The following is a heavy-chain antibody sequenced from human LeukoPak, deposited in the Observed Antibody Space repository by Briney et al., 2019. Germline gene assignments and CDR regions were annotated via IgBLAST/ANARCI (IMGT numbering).Heavy chain of an antibody. CDR2: IYSSGST. Sequence: PGGSLRLSCAASGFTVSSNYMSWVRQAPGKGLEWVSVIYSSGSTYYADSVKGRFTISRDNSKSTLYLQMNSLRAEDTAVYYCVTEGSWYLEYWGQGTLVTVSS. J-gene: IGHJ4*02. D-gene: IGHD6-19*01. CDR1: GFTVSSNY. V-gene: IGHV3-66*01. CDR3: VTEGSWYLEY.